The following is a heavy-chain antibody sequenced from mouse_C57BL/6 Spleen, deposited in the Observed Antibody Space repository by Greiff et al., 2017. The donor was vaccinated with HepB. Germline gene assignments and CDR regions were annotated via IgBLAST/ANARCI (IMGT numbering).Heavy chain of an antibody. CDR2: IDPEDGGT. V-gene: IGHV14-1*01. CDR3: TTFIVAFAY. CDR1: GFNIKDYY. Sequence: EVQLQQSGAELVRPGASVKLSCTASGFNIKDYYMHWVKQRPEQGLEWIGRIDPEDGGTEYAPKFQGKATMTAATSSNTAYLQLSSLTSEDPAVYYCTTFIVAFAYWGQGTLVTVSA. J-gene: IGHJ3*01. D-gene: IGHD1-1*01.